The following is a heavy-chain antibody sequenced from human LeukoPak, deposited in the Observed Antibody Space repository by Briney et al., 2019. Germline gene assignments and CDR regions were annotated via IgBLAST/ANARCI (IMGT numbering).Heavy chain of an antibody. CDR3: AKSLGYSYGPFDF. V-gene: IGHV3-9*01. J-gene: IGHJ4*02. D-gene: IGHD5-18*01. CDR1: GSTFDDFA. CDR2: ISWNTGTI. Sequence: PGGSLRLSCAASGSTFDDFAMHWVRQAPGKGLEWVSGISWNTGTIDYADSVKGRFAISRDNAKNSLYLQMNSLRPEDAALYYCAKSLGYSYGPFDFWGQGTLVTVSS.